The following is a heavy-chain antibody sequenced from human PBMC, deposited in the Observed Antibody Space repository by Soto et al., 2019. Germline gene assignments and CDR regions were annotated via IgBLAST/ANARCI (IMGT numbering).Heavy chain of an antibody. D-gene: IGHD2-2*01. CDR2: IYPTGST. Sequence: QVQLQESGPGLVKPSETLSLSCTVSGGSVSSHYGNWVRESAVKGLEWIGRIYPTGSTTYNPSLKSRLTMSVDTSKNQFSLRLTSMTAADTAVYYCATGRSEVVPGAMDTWGQGTLVTVSS. V-gene: IGHV4-4*07. CDR3: ATGRSEVVPGAMDT. CDR1: GGSVSSHY. J-gene: IGHJ5*02.